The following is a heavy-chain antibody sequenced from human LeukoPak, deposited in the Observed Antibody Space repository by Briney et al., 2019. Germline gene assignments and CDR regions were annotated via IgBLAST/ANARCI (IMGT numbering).Heavy chain of an antibody. CDR2: IIPIFGTA. Sequence: SVKVSCKASGGTFSSYAISWVRQAPGQGLEWMGGIIPIFGTAIYAQKFQGRVTITADESTSTACMELSSLRSEDTAVYYCARDGDGYNNYFDYWGQGTLVTVSS. CDR1: GGTFSSYA. D-gene: IGHD5-24*01. CDR3: ARDGDGYNNYFDY. J-gene: IGHJ4*02. V-gene: IGHV1-69*13.